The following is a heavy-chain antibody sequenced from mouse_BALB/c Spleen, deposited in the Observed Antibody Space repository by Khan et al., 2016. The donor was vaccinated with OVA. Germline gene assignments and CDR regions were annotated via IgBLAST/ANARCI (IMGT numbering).Heavy chain of an antibody. CDR1: GFSLNNYS. D-gene: IGHD1-1*01. CDR3: ARRGYFHGRGALFAY. CDR2: IWSAGST. V-gene: IGHV2-2*02. J-gene: IGHJ3*01. Sequence: QVQLKQSGPGLVQPSQSLSITCTVSGFSLNNYSVHWVRQSPGKGLEWLGVIWSAGSTDYNAAFISRLTISKDNSRSQVFFKMNSLQPKDTAIDNGARRGYFHGRGALFAYWGQGTLVTVSA.